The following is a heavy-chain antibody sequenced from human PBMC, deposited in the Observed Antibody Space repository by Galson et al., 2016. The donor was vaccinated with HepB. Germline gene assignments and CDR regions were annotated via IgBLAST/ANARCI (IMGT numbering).Heavy chain of an antibody. V-gene: IGHV4-34*01. CDR1: GGSFSNYY. CDR3: ARGQDPYKIRD. D-gene: IGHD5-24*01. J-gene: IGHJ4*02. Sequence: SETLSLTCAFYGGSFSNYYCSWIRQPPGKGLERIGEVHPSQITNYNPSLMSRVTISVDTSKNQFSLKLSSVTAADTAVYYCARGQDPYKIRDWGQGTLVTVSS. CDR2: VHPSQIT.